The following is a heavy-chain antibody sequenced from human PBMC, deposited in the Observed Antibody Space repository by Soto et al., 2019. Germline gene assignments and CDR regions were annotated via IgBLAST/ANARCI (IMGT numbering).Heavy chain of an antibody. V-gene: IGHV1-69*11. CDR1: GGTFSSYA. CDR2: IIPILGTA. D-gene: IGHD2-15*01. J-gene: IGHJ6*02. CDR3: ARGSIVVVVAATKSYGMDV. Sequence: SVKVSCKASGGTFSSYAISWVRQAPGQGLEWKGRIIPILGTANYAQKFQGRVTITADESTSTAYMELSSLSSEDTAVYYCARGSIVVVVAATKSYGMDVWGQGTTVTVSS.